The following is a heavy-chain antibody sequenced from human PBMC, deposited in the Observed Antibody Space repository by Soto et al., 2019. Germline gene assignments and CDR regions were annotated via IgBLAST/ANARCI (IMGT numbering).Heavy chain of an antibody. CDR2: ISYDGSNK. D-gene: IGHD6-19*01. V-gene: IGHV3-30*18. J-gene: IGHJ4*02. CDR1: GFTFSSYG. Sequence: QVQLVESGGGVVQPGRSLRLSCAASGFTFSSYGMHWVRQAPGKGLEWGAVISYDGSNKYYADSVKGRFTISRDNSKNTLDLQMNSLRAEDTAVYYCAKDQYSSGWYQTQFDYWGQGTLVTVSS. CDR3: AKDQYSSGWYQTQFDY.